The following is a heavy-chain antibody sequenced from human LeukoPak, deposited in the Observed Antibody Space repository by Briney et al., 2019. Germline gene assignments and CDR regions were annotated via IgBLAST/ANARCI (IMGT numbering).Heavy chain of an antibody. CDR2: INPNSGGT. CDR1: GYTFTGYY. J-gene: IGHJ3*01. D-gene: IGHD3-22*01. CDR3: ARPHRGLSPIDAFDF. V-gene: IGHV1-2*02. Sequence: GASVKVSCKASGYTFTGYYMHWVRQAPGQGLEWMGWINPNSGGTNYAQKFQDRVTMTGDTSISTAYMDLTSLRSDDTALYYCARPHRGLSPIDAFDFWGQGTMVTVSS.